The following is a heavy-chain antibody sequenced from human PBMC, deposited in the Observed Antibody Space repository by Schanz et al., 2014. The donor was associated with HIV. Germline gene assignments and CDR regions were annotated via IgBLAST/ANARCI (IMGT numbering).Heavy chain of an antibody. V-gene: IGHV3-11*01. J-gene: IGHJ4*02. Sequence: QVQLVESGGGVVQPGKSLRLSCAASGFTFTDNYMSWIRQAPGKGLEWLSYISVNGATREYADSVKGRFTISRDNARTSLYLQMNSLRVEDTAVYYCAKPEYDSSGNSQSHFDYWGQGTLVTVSS. CDR2: ISVNGATR. D-gene: IGHD3-22*01. CDR1: GFTFTDNY. CDR3: AKPEYDSSGNSQSHFDY.